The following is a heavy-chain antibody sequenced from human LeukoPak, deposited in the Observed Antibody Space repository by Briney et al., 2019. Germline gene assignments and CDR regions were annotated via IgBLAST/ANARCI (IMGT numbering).Heavy chain of an antibody. CDR3: ARDLVVPAAKYYYYGMDV. CDR1: GFTFSSYS. Sequence: PAGSLRLSCAASGFTFSSYSMNWVRQAPGKGLEWVSYISSSSSTIYYADSVKGRFTISRDNAKNSLYLQMNSLRAEDTAVYYCARDLVVPAAKYYYYGMDVWGQGTTVTVSS. D-gene: IGHD2-2*01. J-gene: IGHJ6*02. V-gene: IGHV3-48*01. CDR2: ISSSSSTI.